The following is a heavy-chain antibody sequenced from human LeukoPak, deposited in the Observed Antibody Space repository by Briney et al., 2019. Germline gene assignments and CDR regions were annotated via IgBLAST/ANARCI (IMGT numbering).Heavy chain of an antibody. Sequence: SETLSLTCAVYGGSFSGYYWSWIRQPPGKGLEWVGEINHSGSTNYNPSLKSRVTISVDTSKNQFSLKLSSVTAADTAVYYCARGLDLPDFLAVADDYWGQGTLVTVSS. CDR1: GGSFSGYY. V-gene: IGHV4-34*01. J-gene: IGHJ4*02. CDR3: ARGLDLPDFLAVADDY. CDR2: INHSGST. D-gene: IGHD6-19*01.